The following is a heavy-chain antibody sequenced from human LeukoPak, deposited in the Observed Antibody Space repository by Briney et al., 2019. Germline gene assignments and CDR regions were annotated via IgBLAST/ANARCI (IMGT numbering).Heavy chain of an antibody. CDR3: ARGAGPFGY. Sequence: SETLSLTCTVSGGSISNDYWSWIRQAAGKGPEWIGRIFNSESANYNPSLKSRVTMSVDTSKNQVSLKLRSVTAADTAMYYCARGAGPFGYWGQGTLVTVSS. CDR1: GGSISNDY. J-gene: IGHJ4*02. CDR2: IFNSESA. V-gene: IGHV4-4*07. D-gene: IGHD6-19*01.